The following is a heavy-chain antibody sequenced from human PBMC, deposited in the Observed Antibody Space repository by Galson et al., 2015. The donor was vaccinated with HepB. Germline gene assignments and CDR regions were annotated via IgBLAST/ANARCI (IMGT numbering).Heavy chain of an antibody. J-gene: IGHJ4*02. Sequence: SLRLSCAVSGFTFSHAWMNWVRQAPGKGLEWVGRITSKTDGGTTDYAAPVKGRFIISRDDSKDTLYLQLNSLKIEDTAVYFCTTDNDFWSGYFEYWGQGTLVTVSS. CDR1: GFTFSHAW. D-gene: IGHD3-3*01. CDR2: ITSKTDGGTT. V-gene: IGHV3-15*07. CDR3: TTDNDFWSGYFEY.